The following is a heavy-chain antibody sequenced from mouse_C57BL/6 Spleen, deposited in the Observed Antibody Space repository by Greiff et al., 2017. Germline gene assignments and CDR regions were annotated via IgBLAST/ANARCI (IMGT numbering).Heavy chain of an antibody. CDR3: VRGGYSNYDRTFDY. D-gene: IGHD2-5*01. Sequence: QVQLQQSGAELVRPGASVKLSCKASGYTFTDYYINWVKQRPGQGLEWIARIYPGSGNTYYNEKFKGKATLTAEKSSSTAYMQLSSLTSEDSAVYFCVRGGYSNYDRTFDYWGQGTTLTVSS. CDR1: GYTFTDYY. J-gene: IGHJ2*01. CDR2: IYPGSGNT. V-gene: IGHV1-76*01.